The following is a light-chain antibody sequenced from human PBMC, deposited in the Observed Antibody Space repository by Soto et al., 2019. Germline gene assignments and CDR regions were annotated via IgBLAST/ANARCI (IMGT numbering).Light chain of an antibody. Sequence: AIKMTQSPSALSASVGDRATITCRASQDIRNDLGWYQQKSGKAPNLLIYAASSLQSGVPSRFSGSGSGTDSTLTINSLQPEDFATYYCLQDYSYPWTFGQGTKVDIK. CDR1: QDIRND. V-gene: IGKV1-6*01. CDR3: LQDYSYPWT. CDR2: AAS. J-gene: IGKJ1*01.